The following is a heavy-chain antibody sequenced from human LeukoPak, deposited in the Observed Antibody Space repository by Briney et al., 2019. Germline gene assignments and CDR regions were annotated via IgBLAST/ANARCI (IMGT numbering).Heavy chain of an antibody. J-gene: IGHJ4*02. CDR2: INPSGGST. Sequence: ASVKVSCKASGYTFTGYYMHWVRQAPGQGLEWMGIINPSGGSTSYAQKFQGRVTMTRDTSTSTVYMELSSLRSEDTAVYYCARDILKTAVAGTALFYYWGQGTLVTVSS. CDR3: ARDILKTAVAGTALFYY. CDR1: GYTFTGYY. D-gene: IGHD6-19*01. V-gene: IGHV1-46*01.